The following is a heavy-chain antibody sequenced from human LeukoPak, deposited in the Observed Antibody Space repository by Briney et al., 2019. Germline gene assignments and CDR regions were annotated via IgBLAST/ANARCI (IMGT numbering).Heavy chain of an antibody. Sequence: TGGSLRLSCAASGFTFSSYSMNWVRQAPGKGLEWVSSISSSSSYIYYADSVKGRFTISRDNAKNSLYLQMNSLRAEDTAVYYCARSGYSYGCGDYWGQGTLVTVSS. D-gene: IGHD5-18*01. CDR1: GFTFSSYS. V-gene: IGHV3-21*01. CDR3: ARSGYSYGCGDY. J-gene: IGHJ4*02. CDR2: ISSSSSYI.